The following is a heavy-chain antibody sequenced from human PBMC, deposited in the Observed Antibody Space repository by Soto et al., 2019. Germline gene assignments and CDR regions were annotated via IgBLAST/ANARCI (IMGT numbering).Heavy chain of an antibody. J-gene: IGHJ4*02. CDR3: ARVGAGSSRWYGVFDY. Sequence: EVQLVESGGGLVQPGGSLRLSCAASGFTVSSNYMSWVRQAPGKGLEWVSVIYSGGSTYYADSVKVRFTISRDNSKNTLYLQMNSLRAEDTAVYYCARVGAGSSRWYGVFDYWGQGTLVTVSS. CDR1: GFTVSSNY. D-gene: IGHD6-13*01. CDR2: IYSGGST. V-gene: IGHV3-66*01.